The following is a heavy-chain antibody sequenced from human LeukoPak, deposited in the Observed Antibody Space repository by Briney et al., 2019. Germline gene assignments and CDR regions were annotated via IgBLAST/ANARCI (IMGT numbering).Heavy chain of an antibody. J-gene: IGHJ5*02. CDR2: IYYSGST. V-gene: IGHV4-59*12. CDR3: AREGQQLPTGFDP. D-gene: IGHD6-13*01. Sequence: PSETLSLTCTVSGGSISSYYWSWIRQPPGKGLEWIGYIYYSGSTNYNPSLKSRVTISVDTSKNQFSLKLSSVTAADTAVYYCAREGQQLPTGFDPWGQGTLVTVSS. CDR1: GGSISSYY.